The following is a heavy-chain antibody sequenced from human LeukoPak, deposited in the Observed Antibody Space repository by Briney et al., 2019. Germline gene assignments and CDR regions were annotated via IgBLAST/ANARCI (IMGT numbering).Heavy chain of an antibody. Sequence: SETLSLTCTVSGGSISSGDYYWSWIRPHPGKGLEWIGYIYYSGSTYYNPSLKSRVTISVDTSKNQFSLKLSSVTAADTAVYYCERVPYSSSPIFDYWGQGTLVTVSS. CDR3: ERVPYSSSPIFDY. V-gene: IGHV4-31*03. J-gene: IGHJ4*02. D-gene: IGHD3-22*01. CDR2: IYYSGST. CDR1: GGSISSGDYY.